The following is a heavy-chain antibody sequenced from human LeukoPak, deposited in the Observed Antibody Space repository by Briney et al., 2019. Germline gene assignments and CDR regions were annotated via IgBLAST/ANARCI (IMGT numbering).Heavy chain of an antibody. CDR2: ISYDGSNK. D-gene: IGHD3-22*01. CDR3: ARGYYYDSSGYPPPY. CDR1: GFTFSGYA. V-gene: IGHV3-30-3*01. Sequence: GGSLRLSCAASGFTFSGYAMHWVRQAPGKGLEWVAVISYDGSNKYYADSVKGRFTISRDNSKNTLYLQMNSLRAEDTAVYYCARGYYYDSSGYPPPYWGQGTLVTVSS. J-gene: IGHJ4*02.